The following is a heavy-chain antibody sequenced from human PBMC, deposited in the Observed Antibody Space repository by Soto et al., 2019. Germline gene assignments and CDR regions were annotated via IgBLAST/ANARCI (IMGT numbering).Heavy chain of an antibody. J-gene: IGHJ5*02. CDR2: ISYIWST. CDR1: GGSISSNNYY. CDR3: ARRVGATSGPVPRFDP. Sequence: SETLSLTCTVSGGSISSNNYYWGWIRQPPGKGLEWIGSISYIWSTYYNPSLKSRVTISVDTSKNQFSLKLTSVSAADTAVYYCARRVGATSGPVPRFDPWGQGILVTVSS. V-gene: IGHV4-39*01.